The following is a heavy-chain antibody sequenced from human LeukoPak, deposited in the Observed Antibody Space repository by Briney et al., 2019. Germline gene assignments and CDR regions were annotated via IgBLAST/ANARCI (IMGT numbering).Heavy chain of an antibody. J-gene: IGHJ4*02. CDR2: ISSSSSYI. CDR3: ARGEDSSGYYYY. CDR1: GFTFDDYW. Sequence: GGSLRLSCGASGFTFDDYWMSWVRQAPGKGLEWVSSISSSSSYIYYADSVKGRFTISRDNAKNSLYLQMNSLRAEDTAVYYCARGEDSSGYYYYWGQGTLVTVSS. V-gene: IGHV3-21*01. D-gene: IGHD3-22*01.